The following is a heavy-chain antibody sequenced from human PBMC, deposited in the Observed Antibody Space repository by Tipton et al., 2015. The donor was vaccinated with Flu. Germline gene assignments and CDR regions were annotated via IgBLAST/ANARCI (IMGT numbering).Heavy chain of an antibody. Sequence: SLRLSCAASGFTFSSYWMSWVRQAPGKGLEWVANIKYDASEKSYVDSVKGRFSISRDNAKNSLYLQMTSLRAEDTALYYCAKIPRGSNTWDFDYWGQGTLVTVSS. CDR1: GFTFSSYW. CDR3: AKIPRGSNTWDFDY. CDR2: IKYDASEK. V-gene: IGHV3-7*01. J-gene: IGHJ4*02. D-gene: IGHD6-13*01.